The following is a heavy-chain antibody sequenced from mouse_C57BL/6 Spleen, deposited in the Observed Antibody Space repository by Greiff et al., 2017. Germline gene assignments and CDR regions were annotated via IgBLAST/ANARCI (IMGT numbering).Heavy chain of an antibody. CDR2: IDPSDSYT. J-gene: IGHJ4*01. D-gene: IGHD2-5*01. Sequence: QVQLQQPGAELVMPGASVKLSCKASGYTFTSYWMHWVKQRPGQGLEWIGEIDPSDSYTNYNQKFKGKSTLTVDKSSSTAYMQLSSLTSEDSAVYYCARGYYSNHYAMDYWGQGTSVTVSS. CDR1: GYTFTSYW. V-gene: IGHV1-69*01. CDR3: ARGYYSNHYAMDY.